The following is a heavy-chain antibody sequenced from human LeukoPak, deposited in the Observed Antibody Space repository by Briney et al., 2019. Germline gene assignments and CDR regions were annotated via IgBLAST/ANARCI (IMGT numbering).Heavy chain of an antibody. J-gene: IGHJ4*02. CDR3: ARDHSGWYYFDY. CDR1: GFTFSSYA. Sequence: GGSLRLSCAASGFTFSSYAMSWVRQAPGKGLEWVSSISSSSSYIYYADSVKGRFTISRDNAKNSLYLQMNSLRAEDTAVYYCARDHSGWYYFDYWGQGTLVTVSS. V-gene: IGHV3-21*01. D-gene: IGHD6-19*01. CDR2: ISSSSSYI.